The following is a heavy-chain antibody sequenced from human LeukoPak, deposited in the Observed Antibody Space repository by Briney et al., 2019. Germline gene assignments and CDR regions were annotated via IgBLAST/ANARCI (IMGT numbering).Heavy chain of an antibody. CDR2: ISSDGNHK. V-gene: IGHV3-30-3*01. J-gene: IGHJ5*02. D-gene: IGHD5-12*01. CDR1: GFTFSTYA. Sequence: PGGSLRLSCAASGFTFSTYAMHWVRQAPGKGLEWVAAISSDGNHKHFADSVRGRFTISRDNSKNTLFLQMNSLSPDDTAVYYCARDRLPPPGVYCFDPWGQGTLVTVSS. CDR3: ARDRLPPPGVYCFDP.